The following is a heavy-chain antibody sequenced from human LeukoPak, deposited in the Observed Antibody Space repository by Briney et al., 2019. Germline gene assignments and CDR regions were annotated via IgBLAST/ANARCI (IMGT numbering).Heavy chain of an antibody. V-gene: IGHV3-9*01. CDR1: GFTFDDYA. CDR3: AKDTRDILTGYYNTALDY. D-gene: IGHD3-9*01. J-gene: IGHJ4*02. CDR2: ISWNSGTI. Sequence: GGSLRLSCAVSGFTFDDYAMHWARQAPGKGLEWVSGISWNSGTIGYADSVKGRFTISRDNAKNSLYLQMNRLRAEDTALYYCAKDTRDILTGYYNTALDYWGQGTLVTVSS.